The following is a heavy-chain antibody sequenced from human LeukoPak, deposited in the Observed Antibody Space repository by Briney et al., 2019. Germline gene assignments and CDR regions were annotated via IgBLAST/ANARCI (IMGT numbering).Heavy chain of an antibody. V-gene: IGHV3-30*18. D-gene: IGHD3-22*01. CDR1: GFTFSSYG. Sequence: GGSLRLSCAASGFTFSSYGMPWVRQAPGKGLEWVAVISYDGSNKYYADSVKGRFTISRDNSKNTLYLQMNSLRAEDTAVYYCAKPTARYYCDSSGYWYFDYWGQGTLVTVSS. J-gene: IGHJ4*02. CDR2: ISYDGSNK. CDR3: AKPTARYYCDSSGYWYFDY.